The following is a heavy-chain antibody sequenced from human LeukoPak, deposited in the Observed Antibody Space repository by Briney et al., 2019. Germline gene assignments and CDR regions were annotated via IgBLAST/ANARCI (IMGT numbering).Heavy chain of an antibody. J-gene: IGHJ3*01. CDR1: GGSINSYY. CDR2: IYYSVYYTGST. CDR3: ARGRIFFDV. V-gene: IGHV4-59*01. Sequence: PSETLSLTCIVSGGSINSYYWSWLRQPPGKGLEWIGYIYYSVYYTGSTNYTPSLKSRVTVSVDTSKNQFSLKLSSVTVADTAVYYCARGRIFFDVWGQGTLVPVSS. D-gene: IGHD3-9*01.